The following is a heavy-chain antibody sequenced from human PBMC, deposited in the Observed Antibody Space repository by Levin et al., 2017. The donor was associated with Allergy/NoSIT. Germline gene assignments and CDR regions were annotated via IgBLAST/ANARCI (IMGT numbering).Heavy chain of an antibody. CDR1: GFSFTISW. J-gene: IGHJ5*02. Sequence: GESLKISCAASGFSFTISWMTWVRQAPGKGLEWVANIKYDGIEKFYVDSVKGRFTVSRDNGKNSLSLQMNSLRGEDTGVYYCARLRQGAWLDPWGQGTLVTVSS. D-gene: IGHD3-16*01. CDR3: ARLRQGAWLDP. V-gene: IGHV3-7*01. CDR2: IKYDGIEK.